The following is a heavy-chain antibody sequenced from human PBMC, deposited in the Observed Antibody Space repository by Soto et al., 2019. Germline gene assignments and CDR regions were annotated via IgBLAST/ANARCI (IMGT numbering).Heavy chain of an antibody. Sequence: QVQLVQSGAEVKKPGSSVKLSCKASGGIFNSYGFAWVRQASGQGPEWMGGIVPLFGTADYAQKFKGRVTINATTSTTKVYMELTCLSSEDKAVYFCASARAVDIGLITGTWFDHWGQGTQVTVSS. V-gene: IGHV1-69*06. CDR3: ASARAVDIGLITGTWFDH. D-gene: IGHD5-12*01. CDR2: IVPLFGTA. J-gene: IGHJ5*02. CDR1: GGIFNSYG.